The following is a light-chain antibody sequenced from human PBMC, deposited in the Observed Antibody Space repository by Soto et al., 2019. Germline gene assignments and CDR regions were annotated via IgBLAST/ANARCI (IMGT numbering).Light chain of an antibody. Sequence: HSALTQPASVSGSPGQSITISCTGTSSDVGSYNLVSWYQHHSGKAPKLMIYGVNKRPSGVSNRFSGSKSGNTASLTIAGLQAEDEADYYCCSYAGISTFYVFGTGTKLTVL. J-gene: IGLJ1*01. CDR1: SSDVGSYNL. CDR2: GVN. CDR3: CSYAGISTFYV. V-gene: IGLV2-23*02.